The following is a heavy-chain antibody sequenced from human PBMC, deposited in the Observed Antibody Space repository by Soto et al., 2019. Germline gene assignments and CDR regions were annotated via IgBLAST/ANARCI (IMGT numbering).Heavy chain of an antibody. CDR2: ISTDNGNT. CDR1: GGTFRTYT. V-gene: IGHV1-18*01. CDR3: ARDQGITTLGVYSIYHYGMDG. D-gene: IGHD3-10*01. J-gene: IGHJ6*04. Sequence: ASVKVSCKTSGGTFRTYTINWVRQAPGQGLEWMGWISTDNGNTKYAQHLQGRVSMTTDTSTSTAYMDLRSLRSDDTAVYYCARDQGITTLGVYSIYHYGMDGWGKGSTVPVSS.